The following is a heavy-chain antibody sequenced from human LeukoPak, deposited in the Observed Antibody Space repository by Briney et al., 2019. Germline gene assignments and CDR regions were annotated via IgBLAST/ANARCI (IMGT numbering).Heavy chain of an antibody. CDR2: INHSGST. V-gene: IGHV4-34*01. Sequence: ASETLSLTCAVYGGSFSGYYWSWIRQPPGKGLEWIGEINHSGSTNYNPSLKSRVTISVDTSKNQFSLKLSSVTAADTAVYYCARGPQTTVPMDYWGQGTLVTVSS. J-gene: IGHJ4*02. CDR3: ARGPQTTVPMDY. D-gene: IGHD4-17*01. CDR1: GGSFSGYY.